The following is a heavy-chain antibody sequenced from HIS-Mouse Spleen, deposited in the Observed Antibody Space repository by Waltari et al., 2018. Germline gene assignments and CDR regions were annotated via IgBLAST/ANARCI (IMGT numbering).Heavy chain of an antibody. CDR2: INPNSGGT. CDR3: ARDRSSSWYAFDI. J-gene: IGHJ3*02. D-gene: IGHD6-13*01. Sequence: QVQLLQSGAEVKKPGASVKVSCKASGYTFTGYYMHWVRQAPGQGLEWMGWINPNSGGTNYAQKFQGRVTMTRDTSISTAYMELSRLRSDETAVYYCARDRSSSWYAFDIWGQGTMVTVSS. V-gene: IGHV1-2*02. CDR1: GYTFTGYY.